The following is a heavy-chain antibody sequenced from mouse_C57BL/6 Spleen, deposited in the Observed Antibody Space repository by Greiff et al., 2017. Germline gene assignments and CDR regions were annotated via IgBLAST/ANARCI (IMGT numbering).Heavy chain of an antibody. V-gene: IGHV1-81*01. CDR2: IYPRSGNT. J-gene: IGHJ3*01. CDR1: GYTFTSYG. D-gene: IGHD2-5*01. Sequence: VHLVESGAELARPGASVKLSCKASGYTFTSYGISWVKQRTGQGLEWIGEIYPRSGNTYYNEKFKGKATLTADKSSSTAYMELRSLTSEDSAVYFCASPYYSNYVRFAYWGQGTLVTVSA. CDR3: ASPYYSNYVRFAY.